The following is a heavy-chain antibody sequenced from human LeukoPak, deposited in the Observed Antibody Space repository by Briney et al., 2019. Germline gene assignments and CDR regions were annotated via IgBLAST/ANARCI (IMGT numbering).Heavy chain of an antibody. CDR2: IYPGDSER. J-gene: IGHJ4*02. CDR3: ARVEGSTFDY. CDR1: GYTFSSYW. V-gene: IGHV5-51*01. Sequence: GESLKISCKGSGYTFSSYWIGWVRQVPGKGREWMGIIYPGDSERKYNPSLQGQVTISADKSISTAYLQWNSLKASDTAIYYCARVEGSTFDYWGQGTLVTVSS.